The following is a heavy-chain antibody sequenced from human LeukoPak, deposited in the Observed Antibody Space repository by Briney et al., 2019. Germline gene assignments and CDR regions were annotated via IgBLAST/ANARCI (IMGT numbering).Heavy chain of an antibody. CDR2: IKEDGSEK. CDR1: GFTFSTYW. J-gene: IGHJ4*02. Sequence: GGSLRLSCAASGFTFSTYWMSWVRQAPGKGLEWVANIKEDGSEKYYVDSVKGRFTISRDNAKNSLYLQMNSLRAEDTAVYYCAKVAVWSGYNADYWGQGTLVTVSS. CDR3: AKVAVWSGYNADY. V-gene: IGHV3-7*01. D-gene: IGHD3-3*01.